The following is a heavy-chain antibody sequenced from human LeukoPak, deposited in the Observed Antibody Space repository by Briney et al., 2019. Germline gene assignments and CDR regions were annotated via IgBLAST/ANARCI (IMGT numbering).Heavy chain of an antibody. Sequence: GGSLRLSCAASGFTFSGYWMMWVRQTPGKGLEWVANIKQDGSVKQYVDSVKGRFTISRDNAKNSLYLQMNSLRAEDTAVYYCAREDFRDGYNYWYMDVWGKGTTVTISS. J-gene: IGHJ6*03. CDR2: IKQDGSVK. CDR1: GFTFSGYW. D-gene: IGHD5-24*01. CDR3: AREDFRDGYNYWYMDV. V-gene: IGHV3-7*03.